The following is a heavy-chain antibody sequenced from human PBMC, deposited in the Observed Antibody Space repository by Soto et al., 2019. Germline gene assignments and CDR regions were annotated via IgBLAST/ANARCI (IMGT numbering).Heavy chain of an antibody. CDR3: ARATTVTSSFFYYGLDV. J-gene: IGHJ6*02. CDR1: GGSITNDDYY. Sequence: QVQLQESGPGLVKASQTLSLTCSVSGGSITNDDYYWTWIRQPPGKGLEWIGHIYYNGNTYYNPSLKSLLTLSLDTSQNQFSLHLTSVIAADSASYFCARATTVTSSFFYYGLDVWGQGTTVNVSS. D-gene: IGHD4-17*01. CDR2: IYYNGNT. V-gene: IGHV4-30-4*08.